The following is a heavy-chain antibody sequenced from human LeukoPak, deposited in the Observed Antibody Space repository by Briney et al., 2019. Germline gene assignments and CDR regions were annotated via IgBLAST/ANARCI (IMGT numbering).Heavy chain of an antibody. J-gene: IGHJ4*02. V-gene: IGHV3-7*01. Sequence: PGGSLRLSCAASGVTFDDYGMSWVRQAPGKGLEWVANIKLDGSEKYYVDSVKGRFTISRDNAKNSVYLQMNSLRAEDTAVYYCAREGSYGSGSYGSFDYWGQGTLVTVSS. CDR3: AREGSYGSGSYGSFDY. CDR1: GVTFDDYG. CDR2: IKLDGSEK. D-gene: IGHD3-10*01.